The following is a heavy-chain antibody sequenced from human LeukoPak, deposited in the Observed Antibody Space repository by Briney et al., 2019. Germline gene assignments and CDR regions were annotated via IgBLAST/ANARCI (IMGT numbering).Heavy chain of an antibody. J-gene: IGHJ6*02. CDR1: GYTFTGYY. CDR2: VNPNSGGT. V-gene: IGHV1-2*02. D-gene: IGHD3-9*01. CDR3: ARVGDYDILTGPNYYGMHV. Sequence: ASVKVSCKASGYTFTGYYMHWVRQPPGQGLEWMGWVNPNSGGTNYAQKFQGRVTMTRDTSISTAYMELSRLRSDDTAVYYCARVGDYDILTGPNYYGMHVWGQGTTVTLSS.